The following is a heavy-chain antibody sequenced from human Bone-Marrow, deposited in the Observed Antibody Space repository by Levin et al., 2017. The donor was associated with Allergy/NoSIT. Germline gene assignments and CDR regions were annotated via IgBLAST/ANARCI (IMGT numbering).Heavy chain of an antibody. D-gene: IGHD2-21*01. CDR2: IWNDGSTK. J-gene: IGHJ4*02. Sequence: GGSLRLSCAASGFTFSSYGMHWVRQSPGKGLEWVAVIWNDGSTKYYSDSVKGRFVISRDVSTNTLSLQMNGLRSEDTGVYYCARDPGTRGWWWKFDSRGQGTLVTVFS. CDR3: ARDPGTRGWWWKFDS. CDR1: GFTFSSYG. V-gene: IGHV3-33*01.